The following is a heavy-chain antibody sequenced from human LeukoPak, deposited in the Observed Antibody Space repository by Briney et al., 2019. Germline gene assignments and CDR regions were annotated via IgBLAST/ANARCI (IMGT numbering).Heavy chain of an antibody. CDR1: GFTFSSFG. D-gene: IGHD6-13*01. V-gene: IGHV3-33*01. CDR2: IWYDAGNK. Sequence: GGSLRLSCAASGFTFSSFGMHWVRQAPGKGLEWVAVIWYDAGNKYYADSVKGRFTISRDNSKNTLYLQMNSLRDDDTAGYYCVRGVGVSRFNYLDSWGQGTLVIVSS. J-gene: IGHJ4*02. CDR3: VRGVGVSRFNYLDS.